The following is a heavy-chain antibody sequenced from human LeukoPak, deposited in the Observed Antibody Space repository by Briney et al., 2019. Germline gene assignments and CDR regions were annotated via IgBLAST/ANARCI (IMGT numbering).Heavy chain of an antibody. CDR3: ARLSRMATTLDAFDI. D-gene: IGHD5-24*01. V-gene: IGHV5-51*01. Sequence: GESLKISCQSSGYSFTSYWIGWVRQMPGKGLEWMGIIYPGDSDIRYSPSFQGQVTISADKSISTAYLQWSSLKASDTAMYYCARLSRMATTLDAFDIWGQGTMVTVSS. CDR2: IYPGDSDI. J-gene: IGHJ3*02. CDR1: GYSFTSYW.